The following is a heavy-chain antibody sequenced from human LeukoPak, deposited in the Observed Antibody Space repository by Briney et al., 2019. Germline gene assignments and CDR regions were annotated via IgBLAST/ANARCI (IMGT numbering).Heavy chain of an antibody. D-gene: IGHD1-20*01. CDR1: GYSFTSYW. CDR3: ARHPSFNWNDLPDY. V-gene: IGHV5-51*01. J-gene: IGHJ4*02. Sequence: GESLKISCKGSGYSFTSYWIGWVRQMPRKGLEWMGIIYPGDSDTRYRPFFQGQVTISADKSISTAYLQWSSLKASDTAMYYCARHPSFNWNDLPDYWGQGTLVTVSS. CDR2: IYPGDSDT.